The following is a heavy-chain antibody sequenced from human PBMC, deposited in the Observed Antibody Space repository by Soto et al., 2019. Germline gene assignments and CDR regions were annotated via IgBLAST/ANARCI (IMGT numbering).Heavy chain of an antibody. Sequence: ASVKVSCKASGYTFTSYAMHWVRQAPGQRLEWMGWINAGNGNTKYSQKFQGRVTITRDTSASTAYMELSSLRSEDTAVYYCARDHYYGSGNYYNPSYNWFDPWGQGTLVTVSS. V-gene: IGHV1-3*01. CDR2: INAGNGNT. CDR3: ARDHYYGSGNYYNPSYNWFDP. J-gene: IGHJ5*02. CDR1: GYTFTSYA. D-gene: IGHD3-10*01.